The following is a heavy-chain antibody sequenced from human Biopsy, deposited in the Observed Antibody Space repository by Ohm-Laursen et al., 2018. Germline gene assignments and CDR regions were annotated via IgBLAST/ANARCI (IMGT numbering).Heavy chain of an antibody. CDR1: GDSVSSGSFY. Sequence: SETLSLTWTVSGDSVSSGSFYWTWIRQPPGKGLQWIGYVYYTGSTDYNPSLQSRVTISVDTSKNHFSLRLRSVTPADTAIYYCAKDRGYYSDRTVPGYFDLWGRGTLVTVSS. V-gene: IGHV4-61*03. CDR3: AKDRGYYSDRTVPGYFDL. CDR2: VYYTGST. D-gene: IGHD3-22*01. J-gene: IGHJ2*01.